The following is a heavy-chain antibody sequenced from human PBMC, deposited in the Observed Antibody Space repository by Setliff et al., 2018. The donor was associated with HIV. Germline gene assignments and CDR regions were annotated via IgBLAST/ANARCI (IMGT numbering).Heavy chain of an antibody. V-gene: IGHV4-34*01. CDR2: IDHSGST. CDR3: ARDQRLSY. CDR1: DGSFSGYY. J-gene: IGHJ4*02. Sequence: PSETLSLTCAVYDGSFSGYYWSWIRQPPGKGLEWIGEIDHSGSTNYNPSLKSRVAISVDKSKNQFSLELNSVTAADTAVYYCARDQRLSYWGQGTLVTVSS.